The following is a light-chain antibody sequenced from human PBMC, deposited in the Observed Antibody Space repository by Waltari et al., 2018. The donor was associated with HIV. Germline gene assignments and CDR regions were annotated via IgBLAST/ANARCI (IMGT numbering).Light chain of an antibody. V-gene: IGKV1-9*01. Sequence: DIVLTQSQHLLSDSVGDTVTTTCRASQGIRNYLAWYQRKPGSDPKLLVYCASTLRDGVPSRFVGSGSGTQFTLTITRLQSDDFATYYCQQETSYPLTFGPGTRVDV. CDR2: CAS. CDR3: QQETSYPLT. J-gene: IGKJ3*01. CDR1: QGIRNY.